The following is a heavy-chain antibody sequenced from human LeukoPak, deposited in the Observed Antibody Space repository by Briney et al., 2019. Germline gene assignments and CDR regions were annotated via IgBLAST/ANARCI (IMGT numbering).Heavy chain of an antibody. CDR2: ISSSGSTI. CDR1: GFTFSSYE. Sequence: GGSLRLSCAASGFTFSSYEMNWVRQAPGKGLEWVSYISSSGSTIYYADSVKGRFTISGDNAKNSLYLQMNSLRAEDTAVYYCARRVGATGFDYWGQGTLVTVSS. V-gene: IGHV3-48*03. CDR3: ARRVGATGFDY. D-gene: IGHD1-26*01. J-gene: IGHJ4*02.